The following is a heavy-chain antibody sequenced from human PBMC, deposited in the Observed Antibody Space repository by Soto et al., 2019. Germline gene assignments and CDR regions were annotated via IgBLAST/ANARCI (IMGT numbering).Heavy chain of an antibody. V-gene: IGHV4-61*01. Sequence: QVQLQESGPGLVRPSETLSLTCTVSGGSVSSGSYWTWIRQAPGKGLEWIGYIFYNGRTNYNPSLKRRVTMSVDTSKNQFSLNLTSVTAADTAMYYFVRESPRRGLNYYYGMDVWGQGTTVIVSS. J-gene: IGHJ6*02. CDR2: IFYNGRT. CDR1: GGSVSSGSY. D-gene: IGHD6-19*01. CDR3: VRESPRRGLNYYYGMDV.